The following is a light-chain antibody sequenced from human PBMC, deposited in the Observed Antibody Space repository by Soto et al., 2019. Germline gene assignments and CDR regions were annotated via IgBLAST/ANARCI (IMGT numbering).Light chain of an antibody. V-gene: IGKV3-15*01. CDR3: QQYNNWPGT. J-gene: IGKJ1*01. CDR1: QSIDGN. CDR2: AAS. Sequence: EIVLTQSPATLSVSPVEGATLSCRASQSIDGNLAWYQQRPGQAPRLLINAASTRATGVPARFSGSGSGTDFTLTISSLQSEDFAVYYCQQYNNWPGTFGQGTKVDIK.